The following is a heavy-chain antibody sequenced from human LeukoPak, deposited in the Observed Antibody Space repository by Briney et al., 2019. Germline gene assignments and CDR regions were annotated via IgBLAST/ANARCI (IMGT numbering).Heavy chain of an antibody. V-gene: IGHV4-30-4*01. CDR3: ARDHQENEWYRENTNWFDP. D-gene: IGHD1-1*01. J-gene: IGHJ5*02. CDR2: IYYSGST. Sequence: MTSETLSLTCTVSGGSISSGDYYWSWIRQPPGKGLEWIGYIYYSGSTYYNPSLKSRVTISVDTSKNQFSLKLSSVTAADTAVYYCARDHQENEWYRENTNWFDPWGQGTLVTVSS. CDR1: GGSISSGDYY.